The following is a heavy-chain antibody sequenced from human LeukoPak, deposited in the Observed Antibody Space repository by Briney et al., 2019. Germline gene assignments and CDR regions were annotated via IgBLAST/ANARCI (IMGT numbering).Heavy chain of an antibody. CDR2: INPNSGGT. CDR3: ARDYYDSSGYYSNWFDP. J-gene: IGHJ5*02. D-gene: IGHD3-22*01. V-gene: IGHV1-2*02. Sequence: ASVKVSCKASGYTFTGYYMHWVRQAPGQGLEWMGWINPNSGGTNYAQKFQGRVTMTRDTSISTAYTELSRLRSDDTAVYYCARDYYDSSGYYSNWFDPWGQGTLVTVSS. CDR1: GYTFTGYY.